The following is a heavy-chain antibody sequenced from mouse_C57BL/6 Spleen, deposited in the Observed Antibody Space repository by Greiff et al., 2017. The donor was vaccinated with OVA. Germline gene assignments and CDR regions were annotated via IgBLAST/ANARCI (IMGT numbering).Heavy chain of an antibody. CDR2: INPSNGGT. Sequence: QVQLQQPGTELVKPGASVKLSCKASGYTFTSYWMHWVKQRPGQGLEWIGNINPSNGGTNYNEKFKSKATLTVAKSSSTAYMQLSSLTSEDSAVYYCARWVIITTVVAVDYWGQGTTLTVSS. D-gene: IGHD1-1*01. CDR3: ARWVIITTVVAVDY. J-gene: IGHJ2*01. V-gene: IGHV1-53*01. CDR1: GYTFTSYW.